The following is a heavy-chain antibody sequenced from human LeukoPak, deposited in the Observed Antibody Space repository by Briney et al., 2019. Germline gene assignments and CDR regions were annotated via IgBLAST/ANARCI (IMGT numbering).Heavy chain of an antibody. D-gene: IGHD2-15*01. J-gene: IGHJ4*02. CDR2: IRYDGSNK. CDR1: GFTFSSYG. CDR3: AKPNGSSLDY. Sequence: TGGSLRLSCAASGFTFSSYGMHWVRQAPGKGLEWVAFIRYDGSNKYYADSVKGRFTISRDNSKNTLYLQMNSLRAEDTAVYYCAKPNGSSLDYWGQGTLVTVSS. V-gene: IGHV3-30*02.